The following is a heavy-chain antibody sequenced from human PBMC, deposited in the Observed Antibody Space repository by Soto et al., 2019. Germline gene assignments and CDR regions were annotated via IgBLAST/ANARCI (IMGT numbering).Heavy chain of an antibody. J-gene: IGHJ5*02. D-gene: IGHD3-10*01. Sequence: QVQLVQSGAEVKKPGSSVKVSCKASGGTFSSYAISWVRQAPGQGLEWMGGIIPIFGTANYAQKFQGRVTITADETTSTAYMELSSLRYEDTAVYYCARGQSERGFGELSWFDPGGQGTLVTGSS. CDR1: GGTFSSYA. CDR2: IIPIFGTA. V-gene: IGHV1-69*12. CDR3: ARGQSERGFGELSWFDP.